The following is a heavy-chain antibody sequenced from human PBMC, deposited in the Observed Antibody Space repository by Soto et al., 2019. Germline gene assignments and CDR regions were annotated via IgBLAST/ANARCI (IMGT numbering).Heavy chain of an antibody. CDR1: GFTFSSYS. Sequence: GGSLRLSCAASGFTFSSYSMNWVRQAPGKGLEWVSSINSSSSYIYYADSVKGRFTISRDNAKNSLYLQMNSLRAEDTAMYYCARGGPQRYYYYYGMDVWGQGTTVTVSS. V-gene: IGHV3-21*01. CDR2: INSSSSYI. CDR3: ARGGPQRYYYYYGMDV. J-gene: IGHJ6*02.